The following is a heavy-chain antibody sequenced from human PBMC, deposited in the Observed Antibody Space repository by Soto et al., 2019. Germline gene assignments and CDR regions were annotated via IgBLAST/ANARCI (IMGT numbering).Heavy chain of an antibody. CDR2: IIPIFGTA. CDR3: ARARFTVIVVVMKGVDAFDI. Sequence: GASVKVSCKASGGTFSSYAISWVRQAPGQGLEWMGGIIPIFGTANYAQKFQGRVTITADESTSTAYMELSSLRSEDTAVYYCARARFTVIVVVMKGVDAFDIWGQGTMVTVSS. CDR1: GGTFSSYA. V-gene: IGHV1-69*13. J-gene: IGHJ3*02. D-gene: IGHD3-22*01.